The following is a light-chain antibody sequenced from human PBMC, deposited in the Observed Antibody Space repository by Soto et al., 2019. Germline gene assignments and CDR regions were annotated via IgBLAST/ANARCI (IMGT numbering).Light chain of an antibody. V-gene: IGKV1-27*01. CDR2: SAA. J-gene: IGKJ1*01. Sequence: IQMTQSPSSLSASVGDRVIITCRASQGIGNSLAWYQQKAGRVPKLLMHSAATLLPGVPSRFSGSGSGTDFTLTSSSLQPEDVATYYCQKYDSAPWTFGQGTKVEIK. CDR1: QGIGNS. CDR3: QKYDSAPWT.